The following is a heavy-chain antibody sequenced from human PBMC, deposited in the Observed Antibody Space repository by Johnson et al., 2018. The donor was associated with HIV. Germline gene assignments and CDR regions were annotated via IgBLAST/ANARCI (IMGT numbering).Heavy chain of an antibody. D-gene: IGHD3-10*01. CDR2: IKEDGSER. Sequence: VQLVESGGGVVQPGRSLRLSCAASGFPFFNYWMSWVRQAPGKGLEWVANIKEDGSERYYVDSVKGRFTISRDNAKNSLYLQMNSLRADDTAVYYCARDASRGYGSELDAFDIWGQGTMVTVSS. V-gene: IGHV3-7*01. CDR3: ARDASRGYGSELDAFDI. CDR1: GFPFFNYW. J-gene: IGHJ3*02.